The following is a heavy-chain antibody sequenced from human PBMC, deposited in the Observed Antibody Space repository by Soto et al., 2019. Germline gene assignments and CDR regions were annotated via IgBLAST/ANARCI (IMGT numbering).Heavy chain of an antibody. J-gene: IGHJ5*02. CDR2: ISSSSSHI. Sequence: EVQLVESGGGLVNPGGSLRLSCADSRLTFSSYSMHWVRQAPGKGLEWVSSISSSSSHIYYAYSVKSRFTISRDNAKNTLYLQMNSLRVEDTAVYYCAMSHYDIRVCFDPWGQGTLVTVSS. CDR1: RLTFSSYS. V-gene: IGHV3-21*01. CDR3: AMSHYDIRVCFDP. D-gene: IGHD3-9*01.